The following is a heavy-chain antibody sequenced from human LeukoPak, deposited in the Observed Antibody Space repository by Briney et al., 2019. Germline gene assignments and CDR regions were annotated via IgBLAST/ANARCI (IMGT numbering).Heavy chain of an antibody. CDR3: ARGPYSGYDY. V-gene: IGHV1-3*01. Sequence: ASVKVSCKASGYPFTTWNIHWVRQAPGQRLEWMGWINPGNGNTQYSQNFQARVTITRDTSASTAYMQLSSLRSEDTAVYYCARGPYSGYDYWGQGTLVTVSS. D-gene: IGHD5-12*01. CDR1: GYPFTTWN. CDR2: INPGNGNT. J-gene: IGHJ4*02.